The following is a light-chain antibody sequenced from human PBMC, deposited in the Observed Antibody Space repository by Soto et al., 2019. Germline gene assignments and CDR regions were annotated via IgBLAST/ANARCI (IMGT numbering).Light chain of an antibody. CDR3: QQSYSPPPT. CDR2: GVS. V-gene: IGKV1-39*01. Sequence: DIQMTQSPSSLSASVGDSVTITCRSSQNISRFLNWYQXKQGKAXNXMIHGVSSLQGGVPSRFSGSGSGTDLTITISSLQPADGETYVGQQSYSPPPTFGQGTKVDIK. CDR1: QNISRF. J-gene: IGKJ1*01.